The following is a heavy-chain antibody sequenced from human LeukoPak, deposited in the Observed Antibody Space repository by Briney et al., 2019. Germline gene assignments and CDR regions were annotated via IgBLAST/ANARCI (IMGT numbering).Heavy chain of an antibody. J-gene: IGHJ4*02. D-gene: IGHD2-15*01. Sequence: ASVKVSCKASGYTFTGYYMHWVRQAPGQGLEWMGWINPNSGGTNYAQKFQGRVTMTRDTSISTAYMELSRLRSDDTAVYYCARAVGVVAAPLDYWGQGTLVTVSS. V-gene: IGHV1-2*02. CDR1: GYTFTGYY. CDR2: INPNSGGT. CDR3: ARAVGVVAAPLDY.